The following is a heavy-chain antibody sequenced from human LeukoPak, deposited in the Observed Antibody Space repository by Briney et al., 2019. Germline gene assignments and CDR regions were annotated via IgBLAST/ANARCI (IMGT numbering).Heavy chain of an antibody. Sequence: GASLRLSCAASRFIFSNYAMNWVRQAPGKGLEWVSFIYSGGGTKYADSVRGRFTISRDNSRNTLYLQMSSLRSEDTAVYYCAKDRRPDGVYDLDYWGQGTLVTVSS. CDR3: AKDRRPDGVYDLDY. CDR2: FIYSGGGT. V-gene: IGHV3-23*01. J-gene: IGHJ4*02. D-gene: IGHD5/OR15-5a*01. CDR1: RFIFSNYA.